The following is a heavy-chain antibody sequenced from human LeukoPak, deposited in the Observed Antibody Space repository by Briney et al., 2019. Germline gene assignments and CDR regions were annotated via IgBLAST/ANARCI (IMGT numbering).Heavy chain of an antibody. CDR3: ARTTTVTAYYFDS. CDR1: GASINTDGYY. V-gene: IGHV4-31*03. Sequence: PSETLSLTCNVSGASINTDGYYWSWIRQHPGKGLEWIGYIYHSGFTYDNPSLKSRLAISVDTSKNQFSLKLNSVTVADTAVYYCARTTTVTAYYFDSWGQGILVTVSS. CDR2: IYHSGFT. D-gene: IGHD4-17*01. J-gene: IGHJ4*02.